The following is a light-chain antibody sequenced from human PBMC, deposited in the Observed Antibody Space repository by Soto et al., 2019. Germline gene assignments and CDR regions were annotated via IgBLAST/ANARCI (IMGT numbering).Light chain of an antibody. CDR3: SSFTTSSTYV. J-gene: IGLJ1*01. CDR2: EVN. Sequence: LTQPASVSGSPGQSITISCTGTSSDIGAYNYVSWYQQYPGRAPKLMIYEVNNRPSGVSNRFSGSKSGDTASLTIPGLQAEDEADYYCSSFTTSSTYVVGAGTKVTVL. V-gene: IGLV2-14*01. CDR1: SSDIGAYNY.